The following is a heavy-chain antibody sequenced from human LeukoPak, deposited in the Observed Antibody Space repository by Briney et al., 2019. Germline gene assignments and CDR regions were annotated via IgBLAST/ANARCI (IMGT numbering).Heavy chain of an antibody. J-gene: IGHJ6*02. CDR2: IYYSGST. Sequence: SETLSLTCTVSGGSISSYYWSWIRQPPGKGLEWIGYIYYSGSTNYNPSLKSRVTISVDTSKNQFPLKLSSVTAADTAVYYCARVAAAADTVSGMDVWGQGTTVTVSS. CDR3: ARVAAAADTVSGMDV. D-gene: IGHD6-13*01. CDR1: GGSISSYY. V-gene: IGHV4-59*01.